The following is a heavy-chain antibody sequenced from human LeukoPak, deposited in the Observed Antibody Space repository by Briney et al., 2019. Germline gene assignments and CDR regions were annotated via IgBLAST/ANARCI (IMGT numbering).Heavy chain of an antibody. CDR2: ISSSSSTI. V-gene: IGHV3-48*01. D-gene: IGHD6-19*01. CDR1: GFTFSSYS. CDR3: ARDRSGEQWLGTDY. Sequence: GGSLRLSCAASGFTFSSYSMNWVRQAPGKGLEWVSYISSSSSTIYYADSVKGRFTISRDNAKNSLYLQMNSLRAEDTAVYYCARDRSGEQWLGTDYWGQGTLVTVSS. J-gene: IGHJ4*02.